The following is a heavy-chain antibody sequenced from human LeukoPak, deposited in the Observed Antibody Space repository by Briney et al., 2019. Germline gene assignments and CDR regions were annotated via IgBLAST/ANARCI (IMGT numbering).Heavy chain of an antibody. CDR2: IRSGGSTT. J-gene: IGHJ4*02. V-gene: IGHV3-11*01. Sequence: GGSLRLSCAASGFTFSDYYMTWIRQAPGKGLEWVSNIRSGGSTTDYADSVKGRFTISRDDAKNSLYLQMNNLRAEDTAVYYCARLAVVTSPFDYWGQGTLVSVSS. CDR1: GFTFSDYY. CDR3: ARLAVVTSPFDY. D-gene: IGHD4-23*01.